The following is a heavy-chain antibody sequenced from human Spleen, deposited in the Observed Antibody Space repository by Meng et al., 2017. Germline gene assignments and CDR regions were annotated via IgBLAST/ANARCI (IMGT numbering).Heavy chain of an antibody. J-gene: IGHJ4*02. CDR1: GGSISSSNYY. Sequence: LQLQGPGPGLVKPSETLSLTCTVSGGSISSSNYYWDWIRQPPGKGLEWIGAIYHSGSTSYNPSLQSRVTMFVDTSKNQFSLMLTSVTATDTAVYYCARRRGGSGRDCWGQGTLVTVSS. D-gene: IGHD3-10*01. CDR3: ARRRGGSGRDC. V-gene: IGHV4-39*01. CDR2: IYHSGST.